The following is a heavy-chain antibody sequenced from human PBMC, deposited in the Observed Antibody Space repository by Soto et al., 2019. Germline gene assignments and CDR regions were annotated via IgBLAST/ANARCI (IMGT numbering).Heavy chain of an antibody. CDR3: ARQVLDDSRHIDF. V-gene: IGHV4-39*01. Sequence: QLQLQESGPGLVKPSEPLSLTCTVSGGSISSSSYYWGWIRQPPGKGLEWIGSIYYRGSTYYNPSLKSRVPISVATSKNQFSLTLGSVPAAGTAVYYCARQVLDDSRHIDFWGQGTLVTVSS. CDR1: GGSISSSSYY. D-gene: IGHD3-22*01. CDR2: IYYRGST. J-gene: IGHJ4*02.